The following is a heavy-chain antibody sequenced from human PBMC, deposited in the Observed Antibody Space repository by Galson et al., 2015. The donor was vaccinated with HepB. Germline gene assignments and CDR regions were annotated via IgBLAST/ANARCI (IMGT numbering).Heavy chain of an antibody. CDR3: ARSAKGRDYDTLTGFFRYYYGVDV. D-gene: IGHD3-9*01. CDR2: TYYTGST. Sequence: SETLSLTCTVSGGSINSHSWSWIRQPPGKGLEWIGYTYYTGSTKNNPSLKGRVAMSVDTSKNQISVKLNSVTAADTAVYYCARSAKGRDYDTLTGFFRYYYGVDVWGQGTAVTASS. V-gene: IGHV4-59*11. CDR1: GGSINSHS. J-gene: IGHJ6*02.